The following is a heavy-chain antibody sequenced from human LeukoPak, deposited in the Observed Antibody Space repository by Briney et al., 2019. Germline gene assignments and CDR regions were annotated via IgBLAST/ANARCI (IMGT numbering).Heavy chain of an antibody. CDR2: ISGDGGSI. CDR1: GFTFDDYA. Sequence: PGGSLRLPCAASGFTFDDYAIYWVRQGPGKGLEWVSLISGDGGSIYYADSVKGRFTISRDNSKNSLYLQMNSLRTEDTALYYCAKEDYSSSWYALDYWGQGTLVTVSS. J-gene: IGHJ4*02. V-gene: IGHV3-43*02. D-gene: IGHD6-13*01. CDR3: AKEDYSSSWYALDY.